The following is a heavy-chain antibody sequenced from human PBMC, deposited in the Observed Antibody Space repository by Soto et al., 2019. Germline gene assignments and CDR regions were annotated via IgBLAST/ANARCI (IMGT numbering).Heavy chain of an antibody. CDR3: ALRSMAVVPEY. J-gene: IGHJ4*02. V-gene: IGHV4-59*12. CDR2: LYYGRSA. D-gene: IGHD3-22*01. CDR1: GDSISSYY. Sequence: QVQLQESGPGLVKPSETLSLTCAVSGDSISSYYCMWIRQPPGKGLESIGYLYYGRSANYNPSLKRRVTMSVDTSKNTCSLTLGSMTAADTAVYYCALRSMAVVPEYWGQGTLVTVSS.